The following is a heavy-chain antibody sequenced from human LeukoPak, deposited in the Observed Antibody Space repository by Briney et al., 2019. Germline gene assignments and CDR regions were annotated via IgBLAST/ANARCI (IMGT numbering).Heavy chain of an antibody. J-gene: IGHJ2*01. CDR3: ARASVVNSYAQNWYFDL. D-gene: IGHD3-16*01. V-gene: IGHV4-30-2*01. CDR1: GGTISSGGFY. Sequence: PSETLSLTCTVSGGTISSGGFYWSWIRQPPGKDLEWIGHIYHVGNTYYKSALKSRVSMTVDRPKNKFSLRLTSVTAADTAVYYCARASVVNSYAQNWYFDLWGRGTLITVSS. CDR2: IYHVGNT.